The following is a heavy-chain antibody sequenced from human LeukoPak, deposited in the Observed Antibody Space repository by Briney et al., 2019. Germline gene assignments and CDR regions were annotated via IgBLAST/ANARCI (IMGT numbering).Heavy chain of an antibody. D-gene: IGHD4-17*01. J-gene: IGHJ4*02. CDR1: GFTFSNYG. CDR2: ISGSAGST. V-gene: IGHV3-23*01. CDR3: AKDRALYGDYGYYFDF. Sequence: GGSLRLSCAASGFTFSNYGMSWVRQAPGKGLEWVSAISGSAGSTHYADSVKGRFTISRVNSKNTLYLQMNSLRAEDTAVYYCAKDRALYGDYGYYFDFWGQGALVTVSS.